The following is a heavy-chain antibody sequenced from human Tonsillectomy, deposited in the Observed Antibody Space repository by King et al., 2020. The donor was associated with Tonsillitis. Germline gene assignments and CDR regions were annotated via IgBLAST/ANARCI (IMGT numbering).Heavy chain of an antibody. V-gene: IGHV3-30*18. CDR2: ISYDGSNK. D-gene: IGHD6-19*01. Sequence: VQLVESGGGVVQPGRSLRLSCAASGFTFSSYAMQWVRRAPGKGLEWVAVISYDGSNKYYADSVKGRFTISRDNSKNTLYLQMNSLRGEDTAVYYCAKDRGVAGIGSRVHYYCGMDVWGQGTTVTVSS. CDR1: GFTFSSYA. J-gene: IGHJ6*02. CDR3: AKDRGVAGIGSRVHYYCGMDV.